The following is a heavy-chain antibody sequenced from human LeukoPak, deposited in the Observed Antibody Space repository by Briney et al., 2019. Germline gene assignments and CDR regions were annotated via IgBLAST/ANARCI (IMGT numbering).Heavy chain of an antibody. V-gene: IGHV4-59*01. Sequence: SETPSLTCTVSGGSISSYYWSWIRQPPGKGLEWIGYIYYSGSTNYNPSLKSRVTISVDTSKNQFSLKLSSVTAADTAVYYCARLRIGSSLIDYWGQGTLVTVSS. D-gene: IGHD6-13*01. CDR1: GGSISSYY. J-gene: IGHJ4*02. CDR2: IYYSGST. CDR3: ARLRIGSSLIDY.